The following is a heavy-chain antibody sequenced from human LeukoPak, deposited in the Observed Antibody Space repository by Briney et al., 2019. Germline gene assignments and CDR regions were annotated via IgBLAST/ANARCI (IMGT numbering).Heavy chain of an antibody. D-gene: IGHD6-19*01. Sequence: GXSLKISCKGSGSRFTSYWIGWVRQMPGKGLEWMGIIHPGDCDTRDSQSFQGQVTISADKSISTAYLQWSSLKASDTAIYYCARAGTYYYYHMDVWGKGTTVTVFS. J-gene: IGHJ6*03. CDR3: ARAGTYYYYHMDV. V-gene: IGHV5-51*01. CDR2: IHPGDCDT. CDR1: GSRFTSYW.